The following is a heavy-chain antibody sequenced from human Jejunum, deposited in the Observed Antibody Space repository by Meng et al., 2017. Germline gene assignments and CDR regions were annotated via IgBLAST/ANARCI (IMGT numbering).Heavy chain of an antibody. CDR2: ITAEGGIT. V-gene: IGHV3-74*01. D-gene: IGHD1-26*01. CDR1: GFTFSNYI. J-gene: IGHJ4*01. Sequence: GGSLRLSCAASGFTFSNYIIHWVRHAPGGLVGVSRITAEGGITTYADSVKGRFTISRDNAKNTVYLQMNSLRAEDTAVYYCARYRILGAIEYWGPGTRVTVSS. CDR3: ARYRILGAIEY.